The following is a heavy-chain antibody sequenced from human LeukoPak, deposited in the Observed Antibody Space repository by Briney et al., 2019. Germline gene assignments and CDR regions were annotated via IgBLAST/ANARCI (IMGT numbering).Heavy chain of an antibody. CDR1: GYTFTGYY. CDR3: ATVTSSSWGNWFDP. V-gene: IGHV1-2*02. D-gene: IGHD6-13*01. J-gene: IGHJ5*02. CDR2: INPNSGGT. Sequence: ASVKVSCKASGYTFTGYYMHWVRQALGQGLEWMGWINPNSGGTNYAQKFQGRATMTRDTSISTAYMELSRLRSDDTAVYYCATVTSSSWGNWFDPWGQGTLVTVSS.